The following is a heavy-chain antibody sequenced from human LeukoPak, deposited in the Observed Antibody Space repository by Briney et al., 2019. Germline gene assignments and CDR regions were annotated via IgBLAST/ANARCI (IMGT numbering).Heavy chain of an antibody. CDR1: GLTFSSYA. CDR3: AKAGGGRYYDSSGYYYEDY. Sequence: GGSLRLSCAASGLTFSSYAMSWVRQAPGKGLEWVSGISGSGGSTYYADSVKGRFTISRDNSKNTLYLQMNSLRAEDTAVYYCAKAGGGRYYDSSGYYYEDYWGQGTLVTVSS. J-gene: IGHJ4*02. CDR2: ISGSGGST. V-gene: IGHV3-23*01. D-gene: IGHD3-22*01.